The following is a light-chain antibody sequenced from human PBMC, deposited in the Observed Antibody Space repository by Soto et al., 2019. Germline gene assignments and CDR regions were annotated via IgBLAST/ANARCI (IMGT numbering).Light chain of an antibody. CDR3: TSYASSNTWV. J-gene: IGLJ7*01. CDR1: SSDVGAYNY. V-gene: IGLV2-8*01. CDR2: EVN. Sequence: QSALTQPPSASGSPGQSVTISCTGTSSDVGAYNYVSWYQQYPGKAPKLMIYEVNKRPSGVPDRFSGSKSGKTASLTVSGLQPEDEADYHCTSYASSNTWVFGGGTQLTVL.